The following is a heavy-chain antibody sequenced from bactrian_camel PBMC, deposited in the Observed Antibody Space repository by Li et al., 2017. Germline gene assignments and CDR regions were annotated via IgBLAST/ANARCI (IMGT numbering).Heavy chain of an antibody. V-gene: IGHV3S1*01. Sequence: HVQLVESGGGLVRPGGSLRLSCQVFGGTFRRYVMDWVRQAPGKGLEWISGIDRSGGSTDYADSVKGRFTISRDNAKNMLFLQMNSLKSEDTALYYCANGALLGGGSYEPPFRYWGQGTQVTVS. D-gene: IGHD2*01. J-gene: IGHJ6*01. CDR1: GGTFRRYV. CDR3: ANGALLGGGSYEPPFRY. CDR2: IDRSGGST.